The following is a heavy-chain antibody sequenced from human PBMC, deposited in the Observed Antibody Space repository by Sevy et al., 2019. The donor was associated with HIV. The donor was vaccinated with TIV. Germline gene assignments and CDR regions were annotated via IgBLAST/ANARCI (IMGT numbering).Heavy chain of an antibody. J-gene: IGHJ3*02. Sequence: GGSLILSCAASGFTFSSYWMSWVRQAPGKGLEWVANIKQDGSEKYYVDSVKGRFTISRDNAKNSLYLQMNSLRAEDTAVYYCAIHRYYDFWGAFDIWGQGTMVTVSS. CDR1: GFTFSSYW. D-gene: IGHD3-3*01. V-gene: IGHV3-7*03. CDR2: IKQDGSEK. CDR3: AIHRYYDFWGAFDI.